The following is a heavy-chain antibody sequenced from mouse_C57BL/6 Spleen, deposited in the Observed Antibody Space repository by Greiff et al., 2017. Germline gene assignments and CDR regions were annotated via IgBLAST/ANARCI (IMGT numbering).Heavy chain of an antibody. Sequence: EVQLVESEGGLVQPGSSMKLSCTASGFTFSDYYMAWVRQVPEKGLEWVANINYDGSSTYYLDSLKSRFIISRDNAKNILYLQMSSLKSEDTATYYCAREGDSSGSLDYWGQGTTLTVSS. D-gene: IGHD3-2*02. CDR3: AREGDSSGSLDY. CDR1: GFTFSDYY. J-gene: IGHJ2*01. V-gene: IGHV5-16*01. CDR2: INYDGSST.